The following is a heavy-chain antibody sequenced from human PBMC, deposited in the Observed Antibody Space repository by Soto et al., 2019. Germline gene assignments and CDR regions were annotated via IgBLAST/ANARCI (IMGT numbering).Heavy chain of an antibody. V-gene: IGHV3-30*18. CDR3: AKDLYYDFWSGYPDY. Sequence: GGSLRLSCAASGFTFSSYGMHWVRQAPGKGLKWVAVISYDGSNKSYADSVKGRFTISRDNSKNTLYLQMNSLRAEDTAVYYCAKDLYYDFWSGYPDYWGQGTLVTVSS. J-gene: IGHJ4*02. CDR2: ISYDGSNK. D-gene: IGHD3-3*01. CDR1: GFTFSSYG.